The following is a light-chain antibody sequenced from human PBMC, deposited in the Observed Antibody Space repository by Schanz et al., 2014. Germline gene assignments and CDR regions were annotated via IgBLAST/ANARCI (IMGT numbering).Light chain of an antibody. J-gene: IGLJ1*01. CDR3: SSPTSSSTYV. CDR2: DVS. Sequence: QSVLTQPRSVSGSPGQSVTISCTGTSSDVGGYNYVSWYQQHPGKAPKLMIYDVSKRPSGVPDRFSGSKSGNTASLTISGLQAEDEADYYCSSPTSSSTYVFGTGTQLTVL. V-gene: IGLV2-11*01. CDR1: SSDVGGYNY.